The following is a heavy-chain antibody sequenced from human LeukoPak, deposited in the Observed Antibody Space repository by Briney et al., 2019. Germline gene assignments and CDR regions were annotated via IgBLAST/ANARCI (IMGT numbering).Heavy chain of an antibody. D-gene: IGHD6-25*01. V-gene: IGHV4-4*07. Sequence: SETLSLTCTVSGGSISSYYWSWIRQPAGKGLEWIGRIYTSGSTNYNPSLKSRVTISVDTSRNQFSLKLSSVTAADTAVYYCARDTPSGYYYYYMDVWGKGTTVTVSS. J-gene: IGHJ6*03. CDR2: IYTSGST. CDR1: GGSISSYY. CDR3: ARDTPSGYYYYYMDV.